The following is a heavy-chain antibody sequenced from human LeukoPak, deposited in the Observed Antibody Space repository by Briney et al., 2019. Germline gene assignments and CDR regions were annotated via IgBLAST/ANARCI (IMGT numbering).Heavy chain of an antibody. J-gene: IGHJ6*02. V-gene: IGHV3-23*01. D-gene: IGHD2-2*02. Sequence: GGSLRLSCAASGFPFSSYAMSWVRQAPGKGLEWVSAISGSGGSTYYADSVKGRFTISGDNSKNTLSLQMNSLRAKDTAVYYCAKAPWYCSSTSGYSRYYYGMDVWGQGTMVTVSS. CDR2: ISGSGGST. CDR3: AKAPWYCSSTSGYSRYYYGMDV. CDR1: GFPFSSYA.